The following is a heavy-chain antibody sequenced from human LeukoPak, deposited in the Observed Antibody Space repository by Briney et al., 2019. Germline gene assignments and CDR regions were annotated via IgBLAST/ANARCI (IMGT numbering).Heavy chain of an antibody. Sequence: GASVKVSCKASGYTFTSYYMHWVRQAPGQGLEWMGIINPSGGSTSYAQKFQDRVTMTRDTSISTAYMELSRLRSDDTAVYYCARDYSVSYYYYYYMDVWGKGTTVTVSS. CDR3: ARDYSVSYYYYYYMDV. D-gene: IGHD4-17*01. J-gene: IGHJ6*03. CDR2: INPSGGST. CDR1: GYTFTSYY. V-gene: IGHV1-46*01.